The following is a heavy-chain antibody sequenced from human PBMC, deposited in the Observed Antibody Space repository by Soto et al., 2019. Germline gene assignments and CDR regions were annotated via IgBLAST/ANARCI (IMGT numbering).Heavy chain of an antibody. D-gene: IGHD6-25*01. J-gene: IGHJ6*02. CDR1: GDSISRGDYY. CDR2: IHNSGRA. CDR3: ARPGGNGAAGAGLYV. Sequence: QLQLQESGPGLVKPSQTLSLTCAVSGDSISRGDYYWSWIRQPPGKGLEWVGYIHNSGRAYYNPSLTTRLTLSVDTSTNPSSPTMRSVIVAVPALYYCARPGGNGAAGAGLYVWGQGTTVTVS. V-gene: IGHV4-30-4*01.